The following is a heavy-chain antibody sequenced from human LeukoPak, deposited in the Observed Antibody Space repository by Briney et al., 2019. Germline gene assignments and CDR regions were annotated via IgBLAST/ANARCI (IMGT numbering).Heavy chain of an antibody. CDR3: AREVEDSGSTLQIDY. CDR1: GYTFTSYY. J-gene: IGHJ4*02. CDR2: INPSGGST. V-gene: IGHV1-46*01. D-gene: IGHD1-26*01. Sequence: ASVKVSCKASGYTFTSYYMHWVRQAPGQGLEWMGIINPSGGSTSYAQKFQGRVTMTRDTSTSTVYMELSSLRSEDTAVYYCAREVEDSGSTLQIDYRGQGTLVTVSS.